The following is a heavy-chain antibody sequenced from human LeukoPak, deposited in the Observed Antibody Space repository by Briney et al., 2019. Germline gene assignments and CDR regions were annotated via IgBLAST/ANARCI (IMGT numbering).Heavy chain of an antibody. Sequence: GFLRLSCAASGFTVSSNYMNWVRQAPGKGLEWVSYISSSSSTIYYADSVKGRFTISRDNAKNSLYLQMNSLRAEDTAVYYCARVVTRGRIVLMVYAMGWFDPWGQGTLVTVSS. V-gene: IGHV3-48*04. CDR2: ISSSSSTI. D-gene: IGHD2-8*01. CDR1: GFTVSSNY. CDR3: ARVVTRGRIVLMVYAMGWFDP. J-gene: IGHJ5*02.